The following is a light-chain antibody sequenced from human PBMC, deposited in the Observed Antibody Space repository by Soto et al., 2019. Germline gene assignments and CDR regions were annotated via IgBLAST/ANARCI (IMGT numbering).Light chain of an antibody. CDR3: QQFYNYPRT. CDR2: DAS. Sequence: AIRMTPSPSSFSASTGDRVSITCRATQDIGTYLAWYQQIPGKAPKLLIYDASTLQTGVPSRFSGSGSGTDFTLTISYLQSEDFGTYYCQQFYNYPRTFGQGTKVDNK. J-gene: IGKJ1*01. CDR1: QDIGTY. V-gene: IGKV1-8*01.